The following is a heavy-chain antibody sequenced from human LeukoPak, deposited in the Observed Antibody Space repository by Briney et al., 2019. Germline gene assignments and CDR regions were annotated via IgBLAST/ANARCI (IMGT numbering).Heavy chain of an antibody. CDR3: AKEPREYCSSTSCPNWFDS. CDR2: ISASGGTT. Sequence: GGSLRLSCAASGFTFNNYAMSWVRQAPGKGLVWVSAISASGGTTYYADSVKGRFTTSRDNSENTLFLQMNSLRAEDTAVYYCAKEPREYCSSTSCPNWFDSWGQGTLVTVSS. CDR1: GFTFNNYA. D-gene: IGHD2-2*01. V-gene: IGHV3-23*01. J-gene: IGHJ5*01.